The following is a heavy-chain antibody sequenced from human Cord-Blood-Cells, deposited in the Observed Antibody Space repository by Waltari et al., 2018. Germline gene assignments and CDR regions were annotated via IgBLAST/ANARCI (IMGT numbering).Heavy chain of an antibody. V-gene: IGHV1-69*01. CDR3: ARVVVVTAIPYYYYGMDV. Sequence: VQLVQSGAEVKKPGSSVKVSCKASGGTFSSYAISWVRQAPGQGLEWMGGIIPIFGTANYAQKFQGRVTITADESTSTAYMELSSLRSEDTAVYYCARVVVVTAIPYYYYGMDVWGQGTMVTVSS. D-gene: IGHD2-21*02. CDR1: GGTFSSYA. CDR2: IIPIFGTA. J-gene: IGHJ6*02.